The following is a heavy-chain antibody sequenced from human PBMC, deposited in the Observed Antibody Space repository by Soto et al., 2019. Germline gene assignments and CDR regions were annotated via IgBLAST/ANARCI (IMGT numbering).Heavy chain of an antibody. CDR2: INHSGST. V-gene: IGHV4-34*01. J-gene: IGHJ5*02. CDR3: ARGGRSMVRGASGWFDP. CDR1: GGSFSGYY. D-gene: IGHD3-10*01. Sequence: QVQLQQWGAGLLKPSETLSLTCAVYGGSFSGYYWSWIRQHPGKGLEWIGEINHSGSTNYNPSIKGRVSISVDTSKNQFSLKLSSVTAADTAVYYCARGGRSMVRGASGWFDPWGQGTLVTVSS.